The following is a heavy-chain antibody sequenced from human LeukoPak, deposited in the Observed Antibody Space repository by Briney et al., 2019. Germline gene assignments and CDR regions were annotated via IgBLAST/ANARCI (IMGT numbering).Heavy chain of an antibody. J-gene: IGHJ3*02. CDR2: IWYDGRNK. V-gene: IGHV3-33*01. CDR3: ARVNRGDAFDI. D-gene: IGHD3-16*02. CDR1: GFTFSSYG. Sequence: GGSLRLSCAASGFTFSSYGMHWVRQAPGKGLEWVAVIWYDGRNKFYADSLKGRFTISRDNSKNTLYLQMNSLKAEDTAVYYCARVNRGDAFDIWGQGTLVTVSS.